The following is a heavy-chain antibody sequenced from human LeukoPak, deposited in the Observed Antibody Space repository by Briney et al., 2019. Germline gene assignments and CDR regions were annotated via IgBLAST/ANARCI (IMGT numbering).Heavy chain of an antibody. CDR2: VSGGGDNT. CDR3: ATAPVGKSYGDLLDAFDI. J-gene: IGHJ3*02. D-gene: IGHD4-17*01. Sequence: PGGSLRLSCAASGFTFSSFAMSWVRQAPGKGLEWVSGVSGGGDNTYYADSVKGRFTISRDNSKNTLYLQMNSLRAEDTAVYYCATAPVGKSYGDLLDAFDIWGQGTMVTVSS. CDR1: GFTFSSFA. V-gene: IGHV3-23*01.